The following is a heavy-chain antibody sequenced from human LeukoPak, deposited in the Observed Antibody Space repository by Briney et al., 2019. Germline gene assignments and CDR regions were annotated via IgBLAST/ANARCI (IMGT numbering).Heavy chain of an antibody. CDR1: GGSFSGYY. CDR2: INHSGST. Sequence: SETLSLTCAVYGGSFSGYYWSWIRQPPGKGLEWIGEINHSGSTNYNPSLKSRVTISVDTSKNQSSLKLSSVTAADTAVYYCARLHYYDSSGQDYWGQGTLVTVSS. D-gene: IGHD3-22*01. CDR3: ARLHYYDSSGQDY. J-gene: IGHJ4*02. V-gene: IGHV4-34*01.